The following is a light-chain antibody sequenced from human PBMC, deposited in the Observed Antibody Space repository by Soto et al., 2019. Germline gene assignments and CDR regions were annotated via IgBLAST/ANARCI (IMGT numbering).Light chain of an antibody. V-gene: IGLV1-47*01. CDR3: PAWDASLRV. Sequence: QSVLTQPPSASGTPGQRVTISCSGSSSNIGSNYVYWYQQLPGTAPKLLIYRNNQRPSGVPDRFSGSKSGTSASLAISGLRSDDEAAYYCPAWDASLRVFGGGTKVTVL. CDR1: SSNIGSNY. CDR2: RNN. J-gene: IGLJ2*01.